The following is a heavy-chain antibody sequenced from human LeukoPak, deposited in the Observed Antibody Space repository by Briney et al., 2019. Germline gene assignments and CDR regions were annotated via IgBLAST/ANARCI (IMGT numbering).Heavy chain of an antibody. J-gene: IGHJ1*01. CDR2: INHSGST. CDR1: GGSFSGYY. Sequence: QPSETLSLTCAVYGGSFSGYYWSWIRQPPGKGLEWIGEINHSGSTNYNPSLKSRVTISVDTSKNQFSLKLSSVTAADTAVYYCARPDLVGATLYFQHWGQGTLVTVSS. CDR3: ARPDLVGATLYFQH. V-gene: IGHV4-34*01. D-gene: IGHD1-26*01.